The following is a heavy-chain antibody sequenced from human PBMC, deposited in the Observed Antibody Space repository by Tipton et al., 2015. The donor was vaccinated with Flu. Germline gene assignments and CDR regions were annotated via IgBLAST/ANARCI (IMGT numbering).Heavy chain of an antibody. D-gene: IGHD3-10*01. CDR1: GDSIRSGGAY. J-gene: IGHJ6*02. Sequence: TLSLTSTVSGDSIRSGGAYWSWVRQRPGKGLEWLGGIYYSGSTYYNPSLESRLTISVDTSKNQFSLKVKSVTAADTAVYYCARDQGFGDGLSYDYYALGVWGQGTTVTVSS. CDR2: IYYSGST. CDR3: ARDQGFGDGLSYDYYALGV. V-gene: IGHV4-31*03.